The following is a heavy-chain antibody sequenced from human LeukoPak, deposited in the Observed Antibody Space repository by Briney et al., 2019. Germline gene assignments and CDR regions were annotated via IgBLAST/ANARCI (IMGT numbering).Heavy chain of an antibody. V-gene: IGHV1-18*01. CDR1: GYTFTSYG. Sequence: ASVKVSCKASGYTFTSYGISWVRQAPGQGLEWMGWISAYNGNTNYAQKLQGRVTMTTDTSTSTAYMELRSLRSDDTAVYYCARDGGRYFDWFPFDYWGQGTLVTVSS. CDR2: ISAYNGNT. J-gene: IGHJ4*02. CDR3: ARDGGRYFDWFPFDY. D-gene: IGHD3-9*01.